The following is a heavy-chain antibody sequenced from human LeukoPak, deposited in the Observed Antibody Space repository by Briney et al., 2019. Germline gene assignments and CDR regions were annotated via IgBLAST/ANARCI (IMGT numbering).Heavy chain of an antibody. Sequence: GGSLRLSCAASGFTFSRSWMHWVRQAPGKGLVRVSRINDDGSTTSYADSVKGRFTISRDNAKNTLYLQMNSLRAEDTAVYYCARGPAANSGNYYVGDYWGQGTLVTVSS. J-gene: IGHJ4*02. CDR2: INDDGSTT. V-gene: IGHV3-74*01. D-gene: IGHD1-26*01. CDR1: GFTFSRSW. CDR3: ARGPAANSGNYYVGDY.